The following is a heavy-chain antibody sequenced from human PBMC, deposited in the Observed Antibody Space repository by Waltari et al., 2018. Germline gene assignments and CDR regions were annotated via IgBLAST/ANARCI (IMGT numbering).Heavy chain of an antibody. V-gene: IGHV4-39*01. D-gene: IGHD6-13*01. Sequence: QLQLQESGPGLVKPSETLSLTCTVSDGSISSGNYYWGWIRQPPGKGLQWIGSIYYSGRNSYNPALKSRVTISVDTPKNQLSLKLSSVTAADTAVYYCARSLHIFRAAAGMFDYWGQGTLVIVSS. CDR2: IYYSGRN. CDR1: DGSISSGNYY. CDR3: ARSLHIFRAAAGMFDY. J-gene: IGHJ4*02.